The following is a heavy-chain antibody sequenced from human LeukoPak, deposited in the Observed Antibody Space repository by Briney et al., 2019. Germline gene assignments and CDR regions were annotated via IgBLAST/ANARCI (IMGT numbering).Heavy chain of an antibody. J-gene: IGHJ4*02. V-gene: IGHV3-30*18. CDR3: AKGVSRGVDPTGLEY. D-gene: IGHD1-1*01. CDR2: ISYDGSDR. CDR1: GFTFSSYG. Sequence: GKSLRLSCVASGFTFSSYGMHWVRQAPGKGPEWVAVISYDGSDRYYANFVKGRFTISRDNSKNTLFLQTNSMRPEDTAVYHCAKGVSRGVDPTGLEYWGQGTLVTVSS.